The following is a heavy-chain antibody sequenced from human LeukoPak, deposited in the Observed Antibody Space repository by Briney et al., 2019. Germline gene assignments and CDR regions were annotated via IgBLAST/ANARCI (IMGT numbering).Heavy chain of an antibody. Sequence: GGSLRLSCAASGFTFSDYYMSWVRQAPGKGLEWVAYISSGRSYTNYADSVKGRFTISRDNAKKSLYLQMNSLRAEDTAVYYCARDLGYLGYSYAFDYWGQGTLVTVSS. V-gene: IGHV3-11*06. D-gene: IGHD5-18*01. CDR3: ARDLGYLGYSYAFDY. CDR1: GFTFSDYY. CDR2: ISSGRSYT. J-gene: IGHJ4*02.